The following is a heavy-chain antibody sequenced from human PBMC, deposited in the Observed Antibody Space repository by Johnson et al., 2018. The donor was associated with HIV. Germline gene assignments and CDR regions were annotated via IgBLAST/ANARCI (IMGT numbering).Heavy chain of an antibody. CDR3: ARSGGYPNALDM. D-gene: IGHD6-13*01. CDR1: GFTFSSYA. CDR2: ISYDGSNR. V-gene: IGHV3-30*04. Sequence: QVQLVESGGGVVQPGRSLRLSCAASGFTFSSYAMHWVRQAPGKGLEWVAVISYDGSNRYYADSVKGRFTISRDNSKNTLYLQMNSLRAEDTAVYYCARSGGYPNALDMWGQGTMVTVSS. J-gene: IGHJ3*02.